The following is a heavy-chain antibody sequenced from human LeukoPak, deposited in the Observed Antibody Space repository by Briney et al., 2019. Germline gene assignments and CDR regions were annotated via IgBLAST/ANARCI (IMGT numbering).Heavy chain of an antibody. CDR1: GGTFSSYA. CDR2: IIPIFGIA. Sequence: ASVKVSCKASGGTFSSYAISWVRQAPGQGLEWMGRIIPIFGIANYAQEFQGRVTITADKSTSTAYMELSSLRSEDTAVYYCAREINTILVVVAPGWFDPWGQGTLVTVSS. CDR3: AREINTILVVVAPGWFDP. J-gene: IGHJ5*02. V-gene: IGHV1-69*04. D-gene: IGHD2-15*01.